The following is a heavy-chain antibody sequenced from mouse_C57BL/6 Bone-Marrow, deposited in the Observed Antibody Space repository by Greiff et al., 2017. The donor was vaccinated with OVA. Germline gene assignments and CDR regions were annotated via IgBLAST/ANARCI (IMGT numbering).Heavy chain of an antibody. CDR1: GFTFSDYG. D-gene: IGHD4-1*01. Sequence: EVKLVESGGGLVQPGGSLKLSCAASGFTFSDYGMAWVRQAPRKGPEWVAFISNLAYSIYYADTVTGRFTISRVTAKNTLYLEMSSLRAEDTAMYYCARWGNCAPFDYWGQGTTLTVSS. V-gene: IGHV5-15*01. CDR2: ISNLAYSI. J-gene: IGHJ2*01. CDR3: ARWGNCAPFDY.